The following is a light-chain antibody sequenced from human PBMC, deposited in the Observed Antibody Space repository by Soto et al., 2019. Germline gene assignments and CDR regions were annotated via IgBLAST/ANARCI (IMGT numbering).Light chain of an antibody. CDR3: QQSVSTPPT. J-gene: IGKJ2*01. CDR2: DAS. Sequence: DIQMTQSPSSLSASVGDRVTITCRASQTISRFLNWYQWKPGKAPKFLIHDASNLQSGVPTRFSGSGSGTDVTLTISSLQPEDFATYYCQQSVSTPPTFGQGNKLEIK. V-gene: IGKV1-39*01. CDR1: QTISRF.